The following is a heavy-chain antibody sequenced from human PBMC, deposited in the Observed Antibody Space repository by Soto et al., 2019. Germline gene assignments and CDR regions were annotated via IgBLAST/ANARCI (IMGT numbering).Heavy chain of an antibody. V-gene: IGHV1-46*01. CDR2: INPSGGST. D-gene: IGHD6-6*01. J-gene: IGHJ4*02. Sequence: GASVKVSCKASGYTFTSYYMHWVRQAPGQGLEWMGIINPSGGSTSYAQKFQGRVTMTRDTSTSTVYMELSSLRSEDTAVYYCARDKAEVLYSSSQGFDYWGQGTLVTVSS. CDR3: ARDKAEVLYSSSQGFDY. CDR1: GYTFTSYY.